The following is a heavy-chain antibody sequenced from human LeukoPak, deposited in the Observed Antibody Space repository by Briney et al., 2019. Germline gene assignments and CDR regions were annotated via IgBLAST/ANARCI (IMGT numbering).Heavy chain of an antibody. V-gene: IGHV4-34*01. J-gene: IGHJ6*02. CDR2: INHSGST. D-gene: IGHD6-19*01. CDR3: ARGGSGWSLYYYYGMDV. CDR1: GGSFSGYY. Sequence: PSETLSLTCAVYGGSFSGYYWSWIRQPPGKGLEWIGEINHSGSTNYNPSLKSRVTISVDTSKNQFSLKLSPVTAADTAVYYCARGGSGWSLYYYYGMDVWGQGTTVTVSS.